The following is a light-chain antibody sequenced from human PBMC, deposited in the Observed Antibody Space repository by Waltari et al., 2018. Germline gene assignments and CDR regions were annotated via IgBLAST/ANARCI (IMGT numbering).Light chain of an antibody. J-gene: IGKJ1*01. CDR1: QSVSSN. CDR3: QQYNDWPRT. CDR2: GAS. V-gene: IGKV3-15*01. Sequence: EIVMTQSPATLSVSPGERATLSCRASQSVSSNLAWYQQKPGQSPRLLIYGASTRATGIAARFSGSGSGTEFTLTSSSLQSEDFALYYCQQYNDWPRTFGQGTKVEI.